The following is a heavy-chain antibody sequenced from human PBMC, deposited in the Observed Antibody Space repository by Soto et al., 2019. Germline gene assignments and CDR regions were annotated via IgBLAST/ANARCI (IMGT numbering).Heavy chain of an antibody. V-gene: IGHV1-69*13. CDR1: GGTLSSYA. Sequence: SVKVSCKASGGTLSSYAISWVRQAPGQGLEWMGGIIPIFGTANYAQKFQGRVTITADESTSTAYMELSSLRSEDTAVYHCARGPREDTAMVTLALYYYYGMDVWGQGTTVTVSS. D-gene: IGHD5-18*01. CDR2: IIPIFGTA. J-gene: IGHJ6*02. CDR3: ARGPREDTAMVTLALYYYYGMDV.